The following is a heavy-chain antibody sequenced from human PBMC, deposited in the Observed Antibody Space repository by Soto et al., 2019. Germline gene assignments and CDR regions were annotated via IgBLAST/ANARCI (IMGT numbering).Heavy chain of an antibody. D-gene: IGHD1-26*01. V-gene: IGHV1-2*02. CDR2: SNPTNGDT. J-gene: IGHJ6*02. CDR1: ADTFSGDF. CDR3: ARGTRGTRCFDGMDI. Sequence: ASVKSSGRASADTFSGDFIHWMRQAPEQGLEWMGCSNPTNGDTHYARRCQGRVTMTRDTSITIVHMELSRLRSDDAAVYYCARGTRGTRCFDGMDIWGQGTSVTVSS.